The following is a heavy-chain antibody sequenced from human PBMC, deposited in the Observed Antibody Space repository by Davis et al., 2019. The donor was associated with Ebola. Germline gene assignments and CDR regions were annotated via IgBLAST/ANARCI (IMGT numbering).Heavy chain of an antibody. CDR2: INHSGST. D-gene: IGHD2-15*01. CDR1: GGSFSGYY. J-gene: IGHJ4*02. CDR3: ARGVRYCSGGSCYSFYDY. V-gene: IGHV4-34*01. Sequence: MPSETLSLTCAVYGGSFSGYYWSWIRQPPGKGLEWIGEINHSGSTNYNPSLKSRVTISVDTSKNQFSLKLSSVTAADTAVYYCARGVRYCSGGSCYSFYDYWGQGTLVTVSS.